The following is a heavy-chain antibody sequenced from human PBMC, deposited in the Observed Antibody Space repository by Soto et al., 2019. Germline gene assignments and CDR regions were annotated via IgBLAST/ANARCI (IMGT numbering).Heavy chain of an antibody. V-gene: IGHV3-23*01. CDR3: VKLQADNYGPGAYFGY. Sequence: EVQLLESGGGLVQPGGSLRLSCAASGFTFSSYAMSWVRQAPGKGLEWVSAISGSGGSTDYVDSVKGRCTITRYNSKNTLYLQMNRLRAEEKAVYYCVKLQADNYGPGAYFGYWGPGNQVTVSS. CDR1: GFTFSSYA. J-gene: IGHJ4*01. D-gene: IGHD5-18*01. CDR2: ISGSGGST.